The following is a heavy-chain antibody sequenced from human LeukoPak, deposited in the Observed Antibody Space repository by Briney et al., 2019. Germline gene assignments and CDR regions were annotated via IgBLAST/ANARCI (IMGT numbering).Heavy chain of an antibody. CDR1: GGSFSGYY. CDR2: INHSGST. CDR3: ARGALRYFDWLLDYFDY. V-gene: IGHV4-34*01. D-gene: IGHD3-9*01. Sequence: SETLSLTCAVYGGSFSGYYWSWIRQPPGKGLEWIGEINHSGSTNYNPSLKSRVTISVDTSKNQFSLKLSSVTAADTAVYYCARGALRYFDWLLDYFDYWGQGTLVTVSS. J-gene: IGHJ4*02.